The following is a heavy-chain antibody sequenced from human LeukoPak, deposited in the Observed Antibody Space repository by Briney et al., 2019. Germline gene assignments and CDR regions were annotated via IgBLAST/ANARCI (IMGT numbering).Heavy chain of an antibody. CDR1: GFTFSSYS. V-gene: IGHV3-21*01. CDR2: ISSSSSSI. D-gene: IGHD3-10*01. Sequence: PGGSLRLSCAASGFTFSSYSMNWVCQAPGKGLEWVSSISSSSSSIYYADSVKGRFTISRDNAKNSLYLQMNSLRAEDTAVYYCASFDSNYYGSGSYCFDYWGQGTLVTVSS. CDR3: ASFDSNYYGSGSYCFDY. J-gene: IGHJ4*02.